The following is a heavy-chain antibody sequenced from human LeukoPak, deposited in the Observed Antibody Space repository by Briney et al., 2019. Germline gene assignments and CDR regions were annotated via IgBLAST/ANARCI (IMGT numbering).Heavy chain of an antibody. CDR3: ARDEPGYGEFLLY. CDR2: INEAGSHT. J-gene: IGHJ4*02. V-gene: IGHV3-7*01. CDR1: GFSLSGYW. Sequence: GGSLRLSCAASGFSLSGYWMSWVRQAPGKGLEGVANINEAGSHTYCVDSLRGRFTISRDNTKNSLYLQMNNLRVEDTAVYYCARDEPGYGEFLLYWGQGTLVTVSS. D-gene: IGHD3-10*01.